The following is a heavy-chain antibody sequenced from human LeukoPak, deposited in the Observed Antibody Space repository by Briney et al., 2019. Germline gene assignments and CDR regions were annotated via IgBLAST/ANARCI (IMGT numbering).Heavy chain of an antibody. J-gene: IGHJ4*02. CDR3: ARSSSGYYSPFDY. Sequence: SETLSLTCIVSGASISNYYWSWIRQPPGKGLEWVGYMYYSGGANYNPSLKSRVTISVDRSKNHCSLKLTSVTAADTAVYYCARSSSGYYSPFDYWGQGTLVTVSS. CDR1: GASISNYY. CDR2: MYYSGGA. V-gene: IGHV4-59*01. D-gene: IGHD3-3*01.